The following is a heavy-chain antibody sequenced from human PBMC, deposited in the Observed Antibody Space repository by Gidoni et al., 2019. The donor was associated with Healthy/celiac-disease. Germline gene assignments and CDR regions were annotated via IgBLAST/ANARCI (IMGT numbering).Heavy chain of an antibody. CDR2: IKQDGSEK. D-gene: IGHD5-12*01. CDR1: GFTFSSYW. Sequence: EVQLVESGGGLVQPGGSLRLSCAASGFTFSSYWMSWVRQAPGKGLEWVANIKQDGSEKYYVDSVKGRFTISRDNAKNSLYLQMNSLRAEDTAVYYCARDLAVRGYSGYDFTIHWYFDLWGRGTLVTVSS. J-gene: IGHJ2*01. CDR3: ARDLAVRGYSGYDFTIHWYFDL. V-gene: IGHV3-7*03.